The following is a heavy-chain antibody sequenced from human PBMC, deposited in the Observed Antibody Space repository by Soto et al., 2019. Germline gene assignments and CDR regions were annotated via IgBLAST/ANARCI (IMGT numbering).Heavy chain of an antibody. CDR1: GYSFTSYD. V-gene: IGHV1-8*01. CDR2: MNPNSGNT. Sequence: ASVKVSCKASGYSFTSYDINWVRQAPGQGPEWMGWMNPNSGNTGYAQRFQGRVTTTRNTSINTAYLDLTNLGSEDTAVYYCTRGPQPYCGDDVCYSLGHFDFWGQGALVTVSS. CDR3: TRGPQPYCGDDVCYSLGHFDF. J-gene: IGHJ4*02. D-gene: IGHD2-21*01.